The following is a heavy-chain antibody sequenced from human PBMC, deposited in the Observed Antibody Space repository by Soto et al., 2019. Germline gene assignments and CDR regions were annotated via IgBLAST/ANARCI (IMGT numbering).Heavy chain of an antibody. CDR3: ARELITFGGGAFDI. J-gene: IGHJ3*02. V-gene: IGHV3-48*02. D-gene: IGHD3-16*01. Sequence: PGGSLRLSCAASGFTFSSFSMNWVRQAPGKGLEWVSYISSSRTTYYVDSVKGRFTISRDNAKNSLYLQMNSLRDEDTAVYYCARELITFGGGAFDIWGQGTMVTVSS. CDR2: ISSSRTT. CDR1: GFTFSSFS.